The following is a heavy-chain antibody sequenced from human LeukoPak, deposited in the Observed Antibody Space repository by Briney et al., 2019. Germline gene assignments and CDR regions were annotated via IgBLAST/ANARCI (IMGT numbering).Heavy chain of an antibody. D-gene: IGHD6-19*01. V-gene: IGHV3-66*01. CDR2: IYSGGST. CDR3: ARDDAGYSSGGDY. CDR1: GFTVSSNY. J-gene: IGHJ4*02. Sequence: PGGSLRLSCAASGFTVSSNYMSWVRQAPGKGLEWVSVIYSGGSTYYADSVKGRFTISRDNSKNTLYLQMNSLRAEDTAVYYCARDDAGYSSGGDYWGQGTLVTVSS.